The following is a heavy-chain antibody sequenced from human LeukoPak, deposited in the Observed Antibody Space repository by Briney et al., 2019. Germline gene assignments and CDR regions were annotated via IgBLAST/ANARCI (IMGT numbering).Heavy chain of an antibody. CDR1: GGTFSSYA. J-gene: IGHJ4*02. Sequence: SVKVSCKASGGTFSSYAISWVRQAPGHGLEWMGGIIPIFGTANYAQKFQGRVTITADESTSTAYMELSSLRSEDTAVYYCARGMYRNGSGSYYHFDYWGQGTLVTVSS. CDR2: IIPIFGTA. D-gene: IGHD3-10*01. CDR3: ARGMYRNGSGSYYHFDY. V-gene: IGHV1-69*13.